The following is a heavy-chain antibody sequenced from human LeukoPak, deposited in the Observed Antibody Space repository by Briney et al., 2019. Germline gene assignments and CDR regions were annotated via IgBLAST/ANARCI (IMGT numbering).Heavy chain of an antibody. V-gene: IGHV1-3*01. D-gene: IGHD3-10*01. CDR2: INAGNGNT. Sequence: GASVKVSFKASGYTFTSYAMHWVRQAPGQRLEWMGWINAGNGNTKYSQKFQGRVTITRDTSASTAYMELSSLRSEDTAVYYCARTYYYGSGRRNYFDYWGQGTLVTVSS. J-gene: IGHJ4*02. CDR3: ARTYYYGSGRRNYFDY. CDR1: GYTFTSYA.